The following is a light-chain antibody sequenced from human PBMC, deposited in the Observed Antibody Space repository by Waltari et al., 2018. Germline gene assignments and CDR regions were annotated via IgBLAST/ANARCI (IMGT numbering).Light chain of an antibody. CDR2: GAS. Sequence: CRSEHSGVGSYVVGYQRKPGHAPRLLIYGASSRATGIPDRFSGGGSGTDFTLTITRLEPEDFAVYYCQLYVRSRLTFGQGTKLEIK. J-gene: IGKJ2*01. CDR1: HSGVGSY. CDR3: QLYVRSRLT. V-gene: IGKV3-20*01.